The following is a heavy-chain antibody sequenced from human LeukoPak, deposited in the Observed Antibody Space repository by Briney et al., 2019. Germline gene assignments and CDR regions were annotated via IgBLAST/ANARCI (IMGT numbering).Heavy chain of an antibody. Sequence: PGRSLRLSCAASGFTFSSYAMHWVRQAPGKGLEWVAVISYDGSNKYYADSVKGRFTISRDNSKNTLYLQMNSLRAEDTAVYYCAKDRNWGLLDYWGQGILVTVSS. CDR1: GFTFSSYA. D-gene: IGHD7-27*01. CDR3: AKDRNWGLLDY. V-gene: IGHV3-30-3*01. J-gene: IGHJ4*02. CDR2: ISYDGSNK.